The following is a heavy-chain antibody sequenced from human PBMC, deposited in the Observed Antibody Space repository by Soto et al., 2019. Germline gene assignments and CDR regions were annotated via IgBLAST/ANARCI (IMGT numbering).Heavy chain of an antibody. CDR3: ARSVDP. CDR1: GGSFSSGGYY. CDR2: IFYSGTT. V-gene: IGHV4-31*03. J-gene: IGHJ5*02. Sequence: QVQLQEPGPGLVKPSQTLSLTCTVSGGSFSSGGYYWSWIRQHPGKGLEWIGYIFYSGTTYYNPSLKSRVTRSVDTSKNQFSRKLSAVTAADTAVYDWARSVDPWGQGTLVTVSS.